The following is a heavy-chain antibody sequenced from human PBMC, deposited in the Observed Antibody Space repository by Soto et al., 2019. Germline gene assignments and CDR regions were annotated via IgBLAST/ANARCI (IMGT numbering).Heavy chain of an antibody. CDR1: GFTFSSYA. Sequence: GGSLRLSCAASGFTFSSYAMSWVRQAPGKGLEWVSAISGSGGSTYYADSVKGRFTISRDNSKNTLYLQMNSLRAEDTAVYYCAKAPSSGSIPRRYGMDVWGQGTTVTVSS. D-gene: IGHD6-19*01. CDR3: AKAPSSGSIPRRYGMDV. J-gene: IGHJ6*02. CDR2: ISGSGGST. V-gene: IGHV3-23*01.